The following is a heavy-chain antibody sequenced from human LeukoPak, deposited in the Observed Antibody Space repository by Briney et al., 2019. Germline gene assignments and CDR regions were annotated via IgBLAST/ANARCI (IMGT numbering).Heavy chain of an antibody. CDR2: INHNGNVN. CDR1: GFTFSSYW. D-gene: IGHD2-15*01. Sequence: PGGSLRLSCAASGFTFSSYWMNWARQAPGKGLEWVASINHNGNVNYYVDSVKGRFTISRDNAKNSLYLQMSNLRAEDTAVYYCAKTNVRFCSGGTYYDFDYWGQGTLVTVSS. CDR3: AKTNVRFCSGGTYYDFDY. J-gene: IGHJ4*02. V-gene: IGHV3-7*03.